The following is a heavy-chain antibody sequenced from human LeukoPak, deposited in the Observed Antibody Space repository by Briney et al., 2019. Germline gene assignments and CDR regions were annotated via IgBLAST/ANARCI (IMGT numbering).Heavy chain of an antibody. CDR3: ARDTLGALDY. CDR2: ISWNSGSI. J-gene: IGHJ4*02. Sequence: SLKISCAASGFTFDDYAMHWVRQAPGKGLEWVSGISWNSGSIGYADSVKGRFTISRDNAKNSLYLQMNSLRAEDTAVYYCARDTLGALDYWGQGTLVTVSS. CDR1: GFTFDDYA. D-gene: IGHD1-26*01. V-gene: IGHV3-9*01.